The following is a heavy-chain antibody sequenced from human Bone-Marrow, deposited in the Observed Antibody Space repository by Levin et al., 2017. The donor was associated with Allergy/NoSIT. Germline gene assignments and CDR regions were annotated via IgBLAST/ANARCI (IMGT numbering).Heavy chain of an antibody. D-gene: IGHD4-11*01. CDR3: AKDAYDYIYYFDY. CDR1: GFTFSSYG. V-gene: IGHV3-30*18. J-gene: IGHJ4*02. Sequence: LSLTCAASGFTFSSYGMHWVRQAPGKGLEWVAVISYDGSNKYYADSVKGRFTISRDNSKNTLYLQMNSLRAEDTAVYYCAKDAYDYIYYFDYWGQGTLVTVSS. CDR2: ISYDGSNK.